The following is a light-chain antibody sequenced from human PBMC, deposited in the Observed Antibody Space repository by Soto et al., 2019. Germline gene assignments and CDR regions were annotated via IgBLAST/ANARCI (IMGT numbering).Light chain of an antibody. CDR3: SSYTSSSTYV. J-gene: IGLJ1*01. CDR2: DVT. V-gene: IGLV2-14*01. Sequence: QSVLTPPASVSGSPGQSIAISCTGTSSDVGGYNYVSWYQQHPGKAPKLIIYDVTNRPSGVSNRFSGSKSGNTASLTISGLQAEDEADYYCSSYTSSSTYVFGTGTKVTVL. CDR1: SSDVGGYNY.